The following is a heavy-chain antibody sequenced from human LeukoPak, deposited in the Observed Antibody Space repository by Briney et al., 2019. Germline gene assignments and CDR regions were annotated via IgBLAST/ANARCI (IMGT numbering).Heavy chain of an antibody. CDR3: ARDSGGDFWSGYFDYYYYYMDV. V-gene: IGHV1-18*01. Sequence: ASVKVSCKASGYTFTSYGISWVRQAPGQGLEWMGWISAYNGNTNYAQKLQGRVTMTTDTSTSTAYMELRSLRSDDTAVYYCARDSGGDFWSGYFDYYYYYMDVWGKGTTVTVSS. J-gene: IGHJ6*03. CDR1: GYTFTSYG. D-gene: IGHD3-3*01. CDR2: ISAYNGNT.